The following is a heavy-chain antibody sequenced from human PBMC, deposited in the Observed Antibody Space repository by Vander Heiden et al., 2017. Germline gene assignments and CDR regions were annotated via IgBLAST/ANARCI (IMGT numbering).Heavy chain of an antibody. V-gene: IGHV3-21*01. J-gene: IGHJ4*02. CDR1: GFTFSSYS. CDR3: ASSVTGAFDY. CDR2: ISSSSSYI. D-gene: IGHD7-27*01. Sequence: EVQLVESGGGLVKPGGSLRLSCAASGFTFSSYSMTWVRQAPGKGLEWVSSISSSSSYIYYADSVKGRFTISRDNAKNSLYLQMNSLRAEDTAVYYCASSVTGAFDYWGQGTLVTVSS.